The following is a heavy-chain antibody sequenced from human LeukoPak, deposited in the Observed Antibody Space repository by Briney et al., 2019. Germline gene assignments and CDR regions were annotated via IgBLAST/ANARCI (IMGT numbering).Heavy chain of an antibody. CDR3: ARGQLLWFGDGAFDI. Sequence: GGSLRLSCAASGFTFSSYWMSWVRQAPGKGLEWVANIKQDGSEKYYVDSVKGRFTISRDNAKNSLYLQMNSLRAEDTAVYYCARGQLLWFGDGAFDIWGQGTMVTVSS. CDR1: GFTFSSYW. J-gene: IGHJ3*02. V-gene: IGHV3-7*01. D-gene: IGHD3-10*01. CDR2: IKQDGSEK.